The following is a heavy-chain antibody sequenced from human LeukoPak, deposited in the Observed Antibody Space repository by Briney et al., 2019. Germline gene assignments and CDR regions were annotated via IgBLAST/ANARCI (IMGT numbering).Heavy chain of an antibody. V-gene: IGHV3-30*01. Sequence: PGGSLRLSCAASGFTFSSYAMHWVRQAPGKGLEWVAVISYDGSNEYYADSVKGRFTLSIDNSKNTLYLKMNSLRAEDTAVYYCAREFSGEFDYWGQGTLVTVSS. J-gene: IGHJ4*02. CDR3: AREFSGEFDY. D-gene: IGHD3-16*01. CDR1: GFTFSSYA. CDR2: ISYDGSNE.